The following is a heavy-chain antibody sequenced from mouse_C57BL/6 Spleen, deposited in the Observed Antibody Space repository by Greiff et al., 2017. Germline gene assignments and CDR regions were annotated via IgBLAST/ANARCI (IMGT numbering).Heavy chain of an antibody. D-gene: IGHD2-5*01. Sequence: PGKGLEWPGVIWSGGSTDNNAAFISRLSISKDNSKSQVFFKMNSLQADDTAIYYCARNGDYSNYWFAYWGKGTLVTVSA. V-gene: IGHV2-2*01. J-gene: IGHJ3*01. CDR2: IWSGGST. CDR3: ARNGDYSNYWFAY.